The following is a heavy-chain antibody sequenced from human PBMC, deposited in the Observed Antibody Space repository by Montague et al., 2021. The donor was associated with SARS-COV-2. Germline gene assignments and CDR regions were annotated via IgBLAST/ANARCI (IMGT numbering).Heavy chain of an antibody. CDR1: GFSLRTSGVG. D-gene: IGHD1-26*01. J-gene: IGHJ3*02. Sequence: PALVKPTQTLTLTCSFSGFSLRTSGVGVGWIRQPPGKALEWLAVIYWDDDKRYSPSLKSRLTITKDTSKNQVVLTMTNMDPVDTATYYCARIWGATGGDAFDIWGQGTMVTVSS. CDR3: ARIWGATGGDAFDI. CDR2: IYWDDDK. V-gene: IGHV2-5*02.